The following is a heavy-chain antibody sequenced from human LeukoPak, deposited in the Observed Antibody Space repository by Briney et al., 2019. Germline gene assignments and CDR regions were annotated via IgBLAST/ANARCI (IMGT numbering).Heavy chain of an antibody. Sequence: GGSLRLSCAASGFTFSSYEMHWVRQAPGKGLEWVAVISYDGSNRYYADSVKGRFTISRDNSKNTLYLQMNSLRAEDTAVYYCARPQCSGGSCYFDYWGQGTLVTVSS. CDR2: ISYDGSNR. CDR1: GFTFSSYE. J-gene: IGHJ4*02. D-gene: IGHD2-15*01. V-gene: IGHV3-30-3*01. CDR3: ARPQCSGGSCYFDY.